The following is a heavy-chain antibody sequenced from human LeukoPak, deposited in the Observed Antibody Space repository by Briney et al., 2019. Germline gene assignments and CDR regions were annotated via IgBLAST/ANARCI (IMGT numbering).Heavy chain of an antibody. CDR3: ARLAGGSYSDY. D-gene: IGHD1-26*01. J-gene: IGHJ4*02. CDR2: ISYNGGST. V-gene: IGHV3-64*01. Sequence: GGSLRLSCAASGFTFSSYAMHWARQAPGKGLEYVSSISYNGGSTFYANSVKGRFTISRDNSKDTVYLQMGSLRAEDMAVYYCARLAGGSYSDYWGQGTLVTVSS. CDR1: GFTFSSYA.